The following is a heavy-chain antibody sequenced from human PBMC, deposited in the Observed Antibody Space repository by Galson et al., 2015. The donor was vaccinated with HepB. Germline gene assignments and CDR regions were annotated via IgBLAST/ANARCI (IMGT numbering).Heavy chain of an antibody. CDR1: GFTFISYA. J-gene: IGHJ2*01. CDR2: ISGNGDIT. V-gene: IGHV3-23*01. CDR3: ARRVTADDWYFDL. D-gene: IGHD2-21*02. Sequence: SLRLSCAASGFTFISYAMSWVRQAPGKGLERVSAISGNGDITYYADSVKGHFSISRDNSKNTLYLQMNSLRAGDTAVYYCARRVTADDWYFDLWGRGTLVTVSS.